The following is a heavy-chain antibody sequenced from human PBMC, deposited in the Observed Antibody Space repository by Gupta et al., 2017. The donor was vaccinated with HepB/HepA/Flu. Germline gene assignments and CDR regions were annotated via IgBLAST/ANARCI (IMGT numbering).Heavy chain of an antibody. CDR1: GGTFSRLA. D-gene: IGHD6-13*01. CDR3: ASIAAAGYYYMDV. V-gene: IGHV1-69*01. Sequence: QVQLVQSGAEVKRPGSSVKVSCKASGGTFSRLAISWVRQAPGQGLEWMGGIIPIFGTTKYMEKFQGRVTITADESTSTAYMELKGLRSEDTAVYYCASIAAAGYYYMDVWGNGTSVTLSS. J-gene: IGHJ6*03. CDR2: IIPIFGTT.